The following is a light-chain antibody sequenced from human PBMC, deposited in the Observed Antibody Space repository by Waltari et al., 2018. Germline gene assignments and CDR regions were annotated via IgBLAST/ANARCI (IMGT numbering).Light chain of an antibody. J-gene: IGLJ1*01. CDR2: EVS. V-gene: IGLV2-14*01. CDR3: SSYATGYFYV. CDR1: SSDVGAFNY. Sequence: QSALTKPASVSGSPGQSITISCTGTSSDVGAFNYVSWYQQHPGKAPKLMTYEVSNRPSGVSNRFSGSKSGNTASLTISGLQAEDEADYYCSSYATGYFYVFGTGTKVTVL.